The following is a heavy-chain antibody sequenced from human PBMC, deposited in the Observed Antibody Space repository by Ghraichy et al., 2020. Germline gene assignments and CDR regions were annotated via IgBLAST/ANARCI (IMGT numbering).Heavy chain of an antibody. CDR3: ARDIVGAKTHWFDP. CDR2: IIPIFGTA. V-gene: IGHV1-69*05. Sequence: SVKVSCKASGGTFSSYAISWVRQAPGQGLEWMGGIIPIFGTANYAQKFQGRVTITTDESTSTAYMELSSLRSEDTAVYYCARDIVGAKTHWFDPWGQGTLVTVSS. CDR1: GGTFSSYA. D-gene: IGHD1-26*01. J-gene: IGHJ5*02.